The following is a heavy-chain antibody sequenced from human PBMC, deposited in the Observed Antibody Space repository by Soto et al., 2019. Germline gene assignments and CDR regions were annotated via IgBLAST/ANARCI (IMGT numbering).Heavy chain of an antibody. CDR1: GFTFSSYA. CDR3: ARDLLLRWYFDY. CDR2: ISYDGSNK. Sequence: GGSLRLSCAASGFTFSSYAMHWVRQAPGKGLEWVAVISYDGSNKYYADSVKGRFTISRDNSKNTLYLQMNSLRAEDTAVYYCARDLLLRWYFDYWGQGTLVTVSS. D-gene: IGHD4-17*01. J-gene: IGHJ4*02. V-gene: IGHV3-30-3*01.